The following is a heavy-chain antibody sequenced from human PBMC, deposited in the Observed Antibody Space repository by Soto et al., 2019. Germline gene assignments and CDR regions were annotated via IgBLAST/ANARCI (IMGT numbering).Heavy chain of an antibody. J-gene: IGHJ3*02. V-gene: IGHV3-30*18. CDR1: GFTFSSYG. Sequence: QVQLVESGGGVVQPGRSLRLSCAASGFTFSSYGMHWVRQAPGKGLEWVAVISYDGSNKYYADSVKGRFTISRDNSKNTLYLQMNSLRAEDTAVYYCAKAKGSENYFDWVLGAFDIWGQGTMVTVSS. CDR3: AKAKGSENYFDWVLGAFDI. CDR2: ISYDGSNK. D-gene: IGHD3-9*01.